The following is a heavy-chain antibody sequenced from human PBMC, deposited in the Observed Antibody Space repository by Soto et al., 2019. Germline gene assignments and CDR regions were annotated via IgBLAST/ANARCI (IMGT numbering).Heavy chain of an antibody. Sequence: QVQLVESGGGLVKPGGSLRLSCVASGFTFSDSYMSWVRQAPGKGLEWVSYISSTSSFTDYAESVKGRFIISRDNAKNSLFLQMNSLRAEDTALYYCARRDGYNYFVFWGQGTLVSVSS. CDR3: ARRDGYNYFVF. V-gene: IGHV3-11*06. CDR2: ISSTSSFT. D-gene: IGHD5-12*01. CDR1: GFTFSDSY. J-gene: IGHJ4*02.